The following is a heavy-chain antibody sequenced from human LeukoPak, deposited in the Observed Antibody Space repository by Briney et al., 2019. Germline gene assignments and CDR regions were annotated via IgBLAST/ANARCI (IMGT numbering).Heavy chain of an antibody. CDR2: ISGSGGST. CDR3: AKSEEATIFGVAT. V-gene: IGHV3-23*01. D-gene: IGHD3-3*01. J-gene: IGHJ4*02. CDR1: GFTFSSYS. Sequence: PGGSLRLSCAASGFTFSSYSMNWVRQAPGKGLEWVSAISGSGGSTYYADSVKGRFTISRDNSKNTLYLQMKSLRAEDTAVYYCAKSEEATIFGVATWGQGTLVTVSS.